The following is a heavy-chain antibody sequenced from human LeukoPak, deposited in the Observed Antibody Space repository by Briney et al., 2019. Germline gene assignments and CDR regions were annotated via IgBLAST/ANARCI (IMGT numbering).Heavy chain of an antibody. J-gene: IGHJ4*02. Sequence: PSETLSLTCTVSGGSISSYYWSWIRQPAGKGLEWIGRIYTSGSTNYNPSLKSRVTMSVDTSKNQFSRKLSSVTAADTAVYYCARDLMVRGVITEFDYWGQGTLVTVSS. CDR3: ARDLMVRGVITEFDY. CDR2: IYTSGST. V-gene: IGHV4-4*07. D-gene: IGHD3-10*01. CDR1: GGSISSYY.